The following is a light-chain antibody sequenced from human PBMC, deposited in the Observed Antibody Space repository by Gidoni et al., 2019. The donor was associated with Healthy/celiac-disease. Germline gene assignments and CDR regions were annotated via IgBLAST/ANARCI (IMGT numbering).Light chain of an antibody. CDR1: QSISSY. V-gene: IGKV1-39*01. Sequence: DIQMTQSPSSLSASVGDRVTITCRASQSISSYLNWYQQKPGKAPKLLIYAASSLQSGVPSRFSGSGSGTDFTLTISSRQPEEFATYYCQQSYSTPRDTFGQGTKLEIK. J-gene: IGKJ2*01. CDR3: QQSYSTPRDT. CDR2: AAS.